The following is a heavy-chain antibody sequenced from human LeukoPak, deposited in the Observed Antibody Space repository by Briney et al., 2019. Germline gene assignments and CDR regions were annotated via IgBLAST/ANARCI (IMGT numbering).Heavy chain of an antibody. CDR2: INTSGNI. V-gene: IGHV4-4*08. J-gene: IGHJ5*02. Sequence: PSETLSLTCTVSGGSISSYYWSWIRQSPGKGLEWIGRINTSGNINYNPSLKSRVTLSVDTSNNQFSLKLTSLTAADTAVYYCARGLSSSWYWFNTWGQGTLVTVSS. D-gene: IGHD6-13*01. CDR1: GGSISSYY. CDR3: ARGLSSSWYWFNT.